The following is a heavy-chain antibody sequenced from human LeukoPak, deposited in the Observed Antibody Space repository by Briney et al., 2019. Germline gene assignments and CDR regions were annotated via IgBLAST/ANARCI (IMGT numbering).Heavy chain of an antibody. V-gene: IGHV3-15*01. J-gene: IGHJ1*01. CDR2: IKSKTDGGTT. CDR1: GFTFNSAW. CDR3: NIGPKVVPAARNFQH. D-gene: IGHD2-2*01. Sequence: GGSLRLSCAASGFTFNSAWMSWVRQAPGKGLEWVGRIKSKTDGGTTDYGAPVKGRFTISRDDSKNTLYLQMNSLKTEDTAVYYCNIGPKVVPAARNFQHWGQGTLVTVSS.